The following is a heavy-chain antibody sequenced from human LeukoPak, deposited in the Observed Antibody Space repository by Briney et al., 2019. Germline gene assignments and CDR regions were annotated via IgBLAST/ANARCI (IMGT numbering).Heavy chain of an antibody. V-gene: IGHV4-61*01. CDR1: GGSVSSGSYY. CDR3: ARGQKNDILCPELRRFDP. CDR2: IYYSGST. Sequence: KPSETLSLTCTVSGGSVSSGSYYWSWIRQPPGKGLEWIGYIYYSGSTNYNPSLKSRVTISVDTSKNQFSLKLSSVTAADTAVYYCARGQKNDILCPELRRFDPWGQGTLVTVSS. D-gene: IGHD3-9*01. J-gene: IGHJ5*02.